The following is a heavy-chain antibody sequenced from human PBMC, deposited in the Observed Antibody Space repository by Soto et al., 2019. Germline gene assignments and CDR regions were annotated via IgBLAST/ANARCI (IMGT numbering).Heavy chain of an antibody. V-gene: IGHV2-5*02. CDR2: IYWDDDK. CDR3: AHRRGLLATGQGWYFDF. CDR1: EFSVSSSGVG. J-gene: IGHJ2*01. D-gene: IGHD5-12*01. Sequence: QITLKESGPTLVKPTQTLTLTCTCSEFSVSSSGVGVGWIRQPPGKALEWLALIYWDDDKRYSPSLKSRLTITKDTSNNQVFLTMAKLDPVDTATYYCAHRRGLLATGQGWYFDFWGRGTLVTVSS.